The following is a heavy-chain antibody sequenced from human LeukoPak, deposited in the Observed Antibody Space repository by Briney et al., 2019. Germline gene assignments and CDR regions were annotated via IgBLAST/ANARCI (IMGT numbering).Heavy chain of an antibody. CDR3: ARGPGSSTSRGTKYYYYYMDV. CDR1: GGSISSYY. V-gene: IGHV4-59*01. Sequence: SETLSLTCTVSGGSISSYYWSWIRQPPGKGLEWIGYIYYSGSTNYNPSLKSRVTISVDTSKDQFSLKLSSVTAADTAVYYCARGPGSSTSRGTKYYYYYMDVWGKGTTVTVSS. CDR2: IYYSGST. J-gene: IGHJ6*03. D-gene: IGHD2-2*01.